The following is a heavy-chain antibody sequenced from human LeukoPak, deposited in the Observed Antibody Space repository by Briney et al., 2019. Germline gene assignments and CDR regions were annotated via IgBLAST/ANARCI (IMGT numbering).Heavy chain of an antibody. CDR1: GFTFSSYA. CDR3: AKGGRDGYISYFDY. CDR2: ISSSGGST. J-gene: IGHJ4*02. V-gene: IGHV3-23*01. Sequence: GGSLRLSCAASGFTFSSYAMSWVRQAPGKGLEWASAISSSGGSTYYADSVKGRSTISRDNSKNTLYLQMNSLRAEDTAVYYCAKGGRDGYISYFDYWGQGTLVTVSS. D-gene: IGHD5-24*01.